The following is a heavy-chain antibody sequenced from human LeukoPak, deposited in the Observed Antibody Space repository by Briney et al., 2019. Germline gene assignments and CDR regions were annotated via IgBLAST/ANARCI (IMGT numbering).Heavy chain of an antibody. CDR3: ARGGWSLDY. V-gene: IGHV4-59*11. J-gene: IGHJ4*02. CDR2: IHYSGTT. CDR1: GYSISSHY. Sequence: PSETLCLTCSVSGYSISSHYWTWIRQPPGKGLEWIGYIHYSGTTNYNPSLKSRITTSLDTSKNQFSLKLNSVTAADTAVYYCARGGWSLDYWGQGTLVTVSS. D-gene: IGHD6-19*01.